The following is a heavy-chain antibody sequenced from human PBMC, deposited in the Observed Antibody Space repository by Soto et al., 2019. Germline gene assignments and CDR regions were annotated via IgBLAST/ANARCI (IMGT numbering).Heavy chain of an antibody. CDR1: GGTFSSYT. CDR3: ARDLHPRYSSSWYRVGYFDL. J-gene: IGHJ2*01. CDR2: IIPILGIA. D-gene: IGHD6-13*01. V-gene: IGHV1-69*08. Sequence: QVQLVQSGAEVKKPGSSVKVSCKASGGTFSSYTISWVRQAPGQGLEWMGRIIPILGIANSAQKFQGRVTIPSDKATSTPYMELSSLRSEDTAVYYCARDLHPRYSSSWYRVGYFDLWGRGTLVTVSS.